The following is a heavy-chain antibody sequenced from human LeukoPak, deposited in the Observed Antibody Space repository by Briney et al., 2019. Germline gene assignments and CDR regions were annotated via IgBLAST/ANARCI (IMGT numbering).Heavy chain of an antibody. CDR3: ARVDYYDSSGYYNRDSFDI. CDR2: IYTSGST. D-gene: IGHD3-22*01. J-gene: IGHJ3*02. Sequence: SETLSLTCTVCGGPISSHYWRWLRQPAGKGLEWIGRIYTSGSTNYNPSLKSRVTMSVDTSKNQFSLKLSSVTAADTAVYHCARVDYYDSSGYYNRDSFDIWGQGTMVTVSS. V-gene: IGHV4-4*07. CDR1: GGPISSHY.